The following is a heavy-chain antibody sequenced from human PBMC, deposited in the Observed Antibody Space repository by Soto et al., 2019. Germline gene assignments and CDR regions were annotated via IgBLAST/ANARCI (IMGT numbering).Heavy chain of an antibody. D-gene: IGHD5-12*01. J-gene: IGHJ3*02. CDR3: ARSGYQGDNYAFDI. CDR2: ITPFNGNT. CDR1: GYTFTYRY. Sequence: ASVKVSCKASGYTFTYRYLHWVRQAPGQALEWMGWITPFNGNTNYAQKFQDRVTITRDRSMSTAYMELSSLRSEDTAMYYCARSGYQGDNYAFDIWGQGTMVTVSS. V-gene: IGHV1-45*02.